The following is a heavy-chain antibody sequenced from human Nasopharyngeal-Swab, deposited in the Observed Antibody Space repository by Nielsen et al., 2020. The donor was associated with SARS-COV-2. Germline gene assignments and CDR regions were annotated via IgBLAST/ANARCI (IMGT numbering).Heavy chain of an antibody. V-gene: IGHV3-23*03. CDR3: AKGGNSGWLQSAEYFDY. Sequence: RQPPGKGLEWVSVIYSGGSSTYYADSVKGRFTISRDNSKNTLYLQMNSLRAEDTAVYYCAKGGNSGWLQSAEYFDYWGQGTLVTVSS. J-gene: IGHJ4*02. CDR2: IYSGGSST. D-gene: IGHD5-24*01.